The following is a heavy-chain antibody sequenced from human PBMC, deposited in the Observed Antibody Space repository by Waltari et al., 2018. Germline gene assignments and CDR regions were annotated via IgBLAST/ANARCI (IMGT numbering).Heavy chain of an antibody. CDR3: AREKITYYDFWSGYSYYYYYGMDV. CDR2: IYTSGST. V-gene: IGHV4-4*07. J-gene: IGHJ6*02. CDR1: GGSISSYY. Sequence: QVQLQESGPGLVKPSETLSLTCPVSGGSISSYYWSWIRQPAGKGLEWIGRIYTSGSTNYNPPLKRRVTMAVDTSKNQFSLKLSSVTAADTAVDYCAREKITYYDFWSGYSYYYYYGMDVWGQGTTVTVSS. D-gene: IGHD3-3*01.